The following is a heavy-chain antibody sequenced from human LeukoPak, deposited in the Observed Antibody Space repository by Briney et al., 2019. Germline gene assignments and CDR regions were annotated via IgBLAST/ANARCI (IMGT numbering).Heavy chain of an antibody. D-gene: IGHD1-14*01. J-gene: IGHJ5*02. V-gene: IGHV3-23*01. Sequence: GGSLILSCAASGFTFIRYDMTWVRQAPGKGLEWVSGIGGGGATTFSADSVKGRFTISRDNSKNTLYLEMDSLRAEDTAVYYCARGTEKNWFDPWGQGTLVTVSS. CDR2: IGGGGATT. CDR3: ARGTEKNWFDP. CDR1: GFTFIRYD.